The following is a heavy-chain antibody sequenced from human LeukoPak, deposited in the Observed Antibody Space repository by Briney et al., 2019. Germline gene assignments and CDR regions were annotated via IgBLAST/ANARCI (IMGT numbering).Heavy chain of an antibody. J-gene: IGHJ4*02. CDR3: ARVPTVTSFDY. V-gene: IGHV4-4*02. CDR1: GLSLDTYVM. D-gene: IGHD4-17*01. CDR2: IYHSGST. Sequence: GSLRLPCAASGLSLDTYVMTWVRQPPGKGLEWIGEIYHSGSTNYNPSLKSRVTISVDTSKNQFSLKLSSVTAADTAVYYCARVPTVTSFDYWGQGTLVTVSS.